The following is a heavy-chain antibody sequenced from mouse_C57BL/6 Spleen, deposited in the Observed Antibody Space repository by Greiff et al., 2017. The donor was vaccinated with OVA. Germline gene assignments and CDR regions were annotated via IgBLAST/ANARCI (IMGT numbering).Heavy chain of an antibody. Sequence: EVHLVESGGGLVQPGGSLSLSCAASGFTFTDYYMSWVRQPPGKALEWLGFIRNKANGYTTEYSASVKGRFTISRDNSQSILYLQMNALRAEDSATYYCARSSDGFDYWGQGTTLTVSS. D-gene: IGHD6-1*01. CDR3: ARSSDGFDY. CDR2: IRNKANGYTT. V-gene: IGHV7-3*01. CDR1: GFTFTDYY. J-gene: IGHJ2*01.